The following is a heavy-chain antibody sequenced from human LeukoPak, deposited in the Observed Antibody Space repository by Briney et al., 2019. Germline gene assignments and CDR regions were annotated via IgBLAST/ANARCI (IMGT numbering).Heavy chain of an antibody. V-gene: IGHV3-33*06. CDR1: GFAFSSYG. CDR3: AKDQLGGYGLDYFDY. J-gene: IGHJ4*02. CDR2: IWYDGSNK. Sequence: GGSLRLSCAATGFAFSSYGMHRVRQAPGKGLEWVGVIWYDGSNKYHADSVKGRFTISRDNSKNTLYLQMNSLRAEDTAVYYCAKDQLGGYGLDYFDYWGQGTLVTVSS. D-gene: IGHD3-3*01.